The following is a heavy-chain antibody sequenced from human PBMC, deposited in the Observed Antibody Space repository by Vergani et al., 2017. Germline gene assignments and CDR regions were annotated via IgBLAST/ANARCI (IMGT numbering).Heavy chain of an antibody. CDR2: IYYSGST. D-gene: IGHD2-8*02. CDR3: ARGTESPELESRAFDI. J-gene: IGHJ3*02. CDR1: GGSISSGGYY. V-gene: IGHV4-31*03. Sequence: QVQLQESGPGLVKPSQTLSLTCTVSGGSISSGGYYWSWIRQHPGKGLEWIGYIYYSGSTYYNPSLKSRVTISVDTSKNQFSLKLSSVTAADTAVYYCARGTESPELESRAFDIWGQGTMVTVSS.